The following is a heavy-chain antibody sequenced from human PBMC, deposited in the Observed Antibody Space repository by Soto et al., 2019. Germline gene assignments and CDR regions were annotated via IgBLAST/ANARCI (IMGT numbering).Heavy chain of an antibody. D-gene: IGHD3-16*01. CDR1: GFTFSSYA. CDR3: AKGGGPNRSAWFAP. CDR2: ISGSGGST. Sequence: EVQLLESGGGLVQPGGSLRLSCAASGFTFSSYAMSWVRQAPGKGLEWVSAISGSGGSTYYADSVKGRFTISRDNSKNTLYLKRTSLGAEDTAVYYCAKGGGPNRSAWFAPGGQGPLVTVSS. V-gene: IGHV3-23*01. J-gene: IGHJ5*02.